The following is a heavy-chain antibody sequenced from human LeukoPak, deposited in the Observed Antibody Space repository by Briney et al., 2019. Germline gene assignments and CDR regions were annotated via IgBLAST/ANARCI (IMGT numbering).Heavy chain of an antibody. D-gene: IGHD6-13*01. CDR3: ARMVLAAAAYFDY. V-gene: IGHV4-39*07. J-gene: IGHJ4*02. Sequence: SETLSLTCTVSGGSISSSSYYWGWIRQPPGKGLEWIGSIYYSGSTYYNPSLKSRVTISVDTSKNQFSLKLSSVTAADTAVYYCARMVLAAAAYFDYWGQGTLVTVSS. CDR1: GGSISSSSYY. CDR2: IYYSGST.